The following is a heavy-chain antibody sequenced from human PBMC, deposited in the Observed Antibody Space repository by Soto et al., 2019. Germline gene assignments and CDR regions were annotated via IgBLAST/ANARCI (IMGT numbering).Heavy chain of an antibody. D-gene: IGHD2-8*01. CDR2: IYYSGST. Sequence: SETLSLTCTVSGDSMSGNSYYWAWIRQPPGKALEWIGTIYYSGSTYYNPSLKSRVTISVDTSKNQFSLKLSSVTAADAAVYYCARCTFPYGDFDYRGQRTPVTVSS. J-gene: IGHJ4*02. V-gene: IGHV4-39*01. CDR1: GDSMSGNSYY. CDR3: ARCTFPYGDFDY.